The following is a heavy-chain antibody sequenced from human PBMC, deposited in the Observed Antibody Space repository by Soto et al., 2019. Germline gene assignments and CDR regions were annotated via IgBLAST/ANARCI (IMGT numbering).Heavy chain of an antibody. V-gene: IGHV3-23*01. Sequence: PGGSLRLSCAASGFSFGSYALSWVRQAPGKGLEWVSTISGSDGKTFYADSVKGRFSISRDTSQSTLYLQMNSLRADDTAMYYCARWSYLDSWGHCTRVTVSS. CDR3: ARWSYLDS. J-gene: IGHJ1*01. CDR1: GFSFGSYA. CDR2: ISGSDGKT. D-gene: IGHD3-10*01.